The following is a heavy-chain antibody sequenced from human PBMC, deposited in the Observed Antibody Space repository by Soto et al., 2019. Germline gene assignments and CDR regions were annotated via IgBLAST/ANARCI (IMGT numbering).Heavy chain of an antibody. Sequence: EVHLLESGGGLVQPGGSLRLSCAASGFTFTNYAMSWVRQAPGKGLEWVSAITRNAGTTYYADSVKGRFTISRDNSKNTLYLHLTSLRAEDTAVYYCARFDFWSASYVLRYFGYWGQGTLVTVSS. V-gene: IGHV3-23*01. CDR3: ARFDFWSASYVLRYFGY. D-gene: IGHD3-3*01. CDR1: GFTFTNYA. J-gene: IGHJ4*02. CDR2: ITRNAGTT.